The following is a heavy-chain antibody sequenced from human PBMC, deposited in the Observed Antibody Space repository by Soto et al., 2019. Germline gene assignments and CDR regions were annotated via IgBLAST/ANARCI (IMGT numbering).Heavy chain of an antibody. J-gene: IGHJ4*02. Sequence: SEQLPLTCAVADGSMIGNGWSLIRQSPDKGLEWLGYVFYGGTDYNPSLGGRVSMSVEPSKSQFSLKLTSGTVADTAVYYCASYRGALYFESWGPRILVTVSS. CDR1: DGSMIGNG. D-gene: IGHD3-16*01. V-gene: IGHV4-59*01. CDR3: ASYRGALYFES. CDR2: VFYGGT.